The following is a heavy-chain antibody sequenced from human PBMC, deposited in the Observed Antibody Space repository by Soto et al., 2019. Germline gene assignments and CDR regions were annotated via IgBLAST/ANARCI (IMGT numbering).Heavy chain of an antibody. V-gene: IGHV4-59*01. Sequence: PSETLSLTCSVSGASISPNCWSWIRQPPGRGLEWIGCINHSGSTNYNPSLKSRVTMSVDTSKNQFSLRLSSVTAADTAAYYCARGSGWNEYWGQGTLVTVSS. CDR1: GASISPNC. D-gene: IGHD6-19*01. J-gene: IGHJ4*02. CDR2: INHSGST. CDR3: ARGSGWNEY.